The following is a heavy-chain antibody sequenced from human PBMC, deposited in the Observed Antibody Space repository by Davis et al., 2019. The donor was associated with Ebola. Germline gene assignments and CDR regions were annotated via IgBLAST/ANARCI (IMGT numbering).Heavy chain of an antibody. Sequence: AASVKVSCKASGYSFTSYYMHWVRQAPGQGLEWMGLINPSGGSTSYAQKFQGRVTMTRDTSTSTVYTELSSLRSEDTAVYYCARDLRQYGVAGVENYWGQGTLVTVSS. D-gene: IGHD6-19*01. CDR3: ARDLRQYGVAGVENY. V-gene: IGHV1-46*01. CDR1: GYSFTSYY. CDR2: INPSGGST. J-gene: IGHJ4*02.